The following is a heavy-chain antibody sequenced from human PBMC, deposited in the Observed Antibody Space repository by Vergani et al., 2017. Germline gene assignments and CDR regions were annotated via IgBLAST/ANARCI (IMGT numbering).Heavy chain of an antibody. V-gene: IGHV3-13*04. D-gene: IGHD6-13*01. CDR2: IGTAGDT. CDR3: ARAIAAGNYGMAV. Sequence: EVQLVESGGGLVQPGGSLRLSCAASGFTFSSYDMHWVRQATGKGLEWVSAIGTAGDTYYPGSVKGRFTISRENAKNSLYLQMNSLRAGDTAVYYCARAIAAGNYGMAVWGQGSTVTVSS. CDR1: GFTFSSYD. J-gene: IGHJ6*02.